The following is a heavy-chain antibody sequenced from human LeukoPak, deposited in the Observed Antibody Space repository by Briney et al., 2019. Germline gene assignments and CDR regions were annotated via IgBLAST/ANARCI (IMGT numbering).Heavy chain of an antibody. CDR3: ARSGGNPGITIFGVVNSQTENWFDP. J-gene: IGHJ5*02. CDR2: ISYDGSNK. Sequence: GGSLRPSCAAAGFTFSSYAMHWVRQAPGKGLEWVAVISYDGSNKYYADSVKGRFTISRDNSKNTLCLQMNSLRDEDTAVYYCARSGGNPGITIFGVVNSQTENWFDPWGQGTLVTVSS. V-gene: IGHV3-30-3*01. CDR1: GFTFSSYA. D-gene: IGHD3-3*01.